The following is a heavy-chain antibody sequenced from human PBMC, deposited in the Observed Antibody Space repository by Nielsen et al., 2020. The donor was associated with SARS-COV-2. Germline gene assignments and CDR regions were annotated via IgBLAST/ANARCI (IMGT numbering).Heavy chain of an antibody. CDR2: IYYSGST. Sequence: SETLSLTCTVSGGSISSSSYYWGWIRQPPGKGLEWIGSIYYSGSTYYNPSLKSRVTISVDTSKNQFSLKLSSVTAADTAVYYCAALRYFDLYYYYGMDVWGQGTTVTVSS. CDR1: GGSISSSSYY. V-gene: IGHV4-39*01. CDR3: AALRYFDLYYYYGMDV. J-gene: IGHJ6*02. D-gene: IGHD3-9*01.